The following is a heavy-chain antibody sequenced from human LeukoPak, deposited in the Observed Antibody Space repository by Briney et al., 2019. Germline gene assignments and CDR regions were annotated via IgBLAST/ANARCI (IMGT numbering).Heavy chain of an antibody. J-gene: IGHJ6*03. V-gene: IGHV3-21*01. Sequence: GGSLRLSCAASGFTFSSYSMNWVRQAPGKGLEWVSSISSSSSYIYYADSVKGRFTISKDNAKNSLYLQMNSLRAEDTAVYYCAREDCSSTSCYFATDYYYYYYMDVWGKGTTVTVSS. CDR1: GFTFSSYS. D-gene: IGHD2-2*01. CDR3: AREDCSSTSCYFATDYYYYYYMDV. CDR2: ISSSSSYI.